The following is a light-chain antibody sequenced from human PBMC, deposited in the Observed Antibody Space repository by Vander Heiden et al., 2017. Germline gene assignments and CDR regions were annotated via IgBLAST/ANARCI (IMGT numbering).Light chain of an antibody. Sequence: IQMTQSPAFLSASGGDRVTIACQASQYIGKYLSWYQQKPGKAPNLLIYAASNLEVGVPSRFSASGSGTEFILTINSLQPEDIAVYYCQQHESMPTFGQGTKVEIK. V-gene: IGKV1-33*01. CDR2: AAS. CDR3: QQHESMPT. CDR1: QYIGKY. J-gene: IGKJ2*01.